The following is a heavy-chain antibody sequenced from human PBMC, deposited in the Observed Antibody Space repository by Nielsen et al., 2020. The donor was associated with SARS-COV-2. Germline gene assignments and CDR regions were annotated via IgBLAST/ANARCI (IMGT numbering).Heavy chain of an antibody. D-gene: IGHD3-10*01. V-gene: IGHV1-2*06. Sequence: ASVKVSCKASGYTFTGYYMHWVRQAPGQGLEWMGRINPNSGGTNYAQKFQGRVTMTRDTSISTACMELSRLRSDDTAVYYCARVVLWFGDYYGMDVWGKGTTVTVSS. CDR2: INPNSGGT. CDR1: GYTFTGYY. J-gene: IGHJ6*04. CDR3: ARVVLWFGDYYGMDV.